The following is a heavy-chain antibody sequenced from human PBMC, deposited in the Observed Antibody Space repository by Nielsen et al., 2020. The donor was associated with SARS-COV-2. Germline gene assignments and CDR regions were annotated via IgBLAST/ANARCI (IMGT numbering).Heavy chain of an antibody. J-gene: IGHJ6*01. V-gene: IGHV3-9*01. CDR3: TLLQEHL. Sequence: SLKISCAASGFTFDDYAMHWVRQAPGKGLEWVSGINWNSGSIVYADSVKGRFTISRDNAKSSLCLQMNSLHQGPIGLPPGTLLQEHLWG. CDR2: INWNSGSI. CDR1: GFTFDDYA.